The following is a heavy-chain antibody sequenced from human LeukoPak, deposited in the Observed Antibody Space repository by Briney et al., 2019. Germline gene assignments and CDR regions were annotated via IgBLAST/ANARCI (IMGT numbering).Heavy chain of an antibody. J-gene: IGHJ6*02. CDR2: ISAYNGNT. V-gene: IGHV1-18*01. D-gene: IGHD3-3*01. Sequence: GASVKVSCKASGYTFISYGISWVRQAPGQGLEWMGWISAYNGNTNYAQKLQGRVTMTTDTSTSTAYMELRSLRSDDTAVYYCARDQGHRFLEWLFSYGMDVWGQGTTVTVSS. CDR1: GYTFISYG. CDR3: ARDQGHRFLEWLFSYGMDV.